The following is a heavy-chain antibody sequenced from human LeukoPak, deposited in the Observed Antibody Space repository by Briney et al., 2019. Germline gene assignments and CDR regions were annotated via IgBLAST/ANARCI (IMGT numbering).Heavy chain of an antibody. CDR2: ISGSGGST. Sequence: GGSLRLSCAASGFTFSSYAMSWVRQAPGKGLEWVSAISGSGGSTYYADSVKGRFTISRDNSKNTLYLQMNSLKTEDTAVYYCTTDLNWNDVGAVGYWGQGTLVTVSS. CDR3: TTDLNWNDVGAVGY. J-gene: IGHJ4*02. D-gene: IGHD1-20*01. V-gene: IGHV3-23*01. CDR1: GFTFSSYA.